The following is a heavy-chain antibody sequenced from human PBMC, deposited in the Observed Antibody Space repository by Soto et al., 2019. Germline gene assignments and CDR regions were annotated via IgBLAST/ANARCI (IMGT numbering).Heavy chain of an antibody. Sequence: SGPTLVNPTQTLTLTCTCSGFSVSTSGVGVAWIRQSPGKALEWLALIYWDNDKRYSPFLQSRVTITKDTSKNQVVLTMTNMDPVDTATYYCAHKGGRGAGMDVWGQGTTVTVSS. CDR1: GFSVSTSGVG. J-gene: IGHJ6*01. CDR2: IYWDNDK. V-gene: IGHV2-5*02. CDR3: AHKGGRGAGMDV. D-gene: IGHD2-15*01.